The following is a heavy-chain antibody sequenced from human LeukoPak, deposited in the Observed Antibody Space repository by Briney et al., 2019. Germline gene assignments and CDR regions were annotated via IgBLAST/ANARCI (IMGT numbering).Heavy chain of an antibody. J-gene: IGHJ4*02. CDR2: INPNSGGT. V-gene: IGHV1-2*02. D-gene: IGHD5-18*01. CDR3: AREGRVDSAVVLFDY. Sequence: ASVKVSCKASGYTFTGYYMHWVRQAPGQGLEWMGWINPNSGGTNYAQKFQGRVTMTRDTSISTAYMGLRRLRSDDTAVYYCAREGRVDSAVVLFDYWGQGTLVTVSS. CDR1: GYTFTGYY.